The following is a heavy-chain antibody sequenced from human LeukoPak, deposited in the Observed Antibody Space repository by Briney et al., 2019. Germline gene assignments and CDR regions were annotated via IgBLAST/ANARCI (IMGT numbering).Heavy chain of an antibody. CDR2: ISDDANNK. CDR1: GFTFSGYA. D-gene: IGHD6-13*01. J-gene: IGHJ4*02. Sequence: PGGSLRLSCAASGFTFSGYALHWVRQAPGKGLEWVAVISDDANNKHYADSVKGRFTISRDNSKNTLYLQMNSLRPEDTAVYYCARGAGASGGRDYYSDYWGQGMLVAASS. V-gene: IGHV3-30*04. CDR3: ARGAGASGGRDYYSDY.